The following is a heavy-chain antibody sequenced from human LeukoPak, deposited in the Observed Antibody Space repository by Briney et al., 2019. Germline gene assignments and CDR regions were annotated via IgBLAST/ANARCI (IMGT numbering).Heavy chain of an antibody. CDR2: INHSGST. CDR3: ARAWTKYCSSTSCPYYYGMDV. V-gene: IGHV4-34*01. D-gene: IGHD2-2*01. J-gene: IGHJ6*02. CDR1: GVSFSGYY. Sequence: SETLSLTCAVYGVSFSGYYWSWIRQPPGKGLEWIGEINHSGSTNYNPSLKSRVTISVDTSKNQFSLKLSSVTAADTAVYYCARAWTKYCSSTSCPYYYGMDVWGQGTTVTVSS.